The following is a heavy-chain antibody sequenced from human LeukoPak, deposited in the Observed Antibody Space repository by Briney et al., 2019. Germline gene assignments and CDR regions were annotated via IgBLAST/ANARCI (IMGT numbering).Heavy chain of an antibody. J-gene: IGHJ4*02. CDR1: GFPFTRNA. V-gene: IGHV3-30*01. CDR2: TSLDGSEQ. Sequence: GGSLRLSCVASGFPFTRNAMHWVRQAPGKGLDWVAVTSLDGSEQYYADSVKGGFTISRDNSKNTVSLQMNSLTPEDTAVYFCFTGSHYYYDSWGQGTLVTVSS. CDR3: FTGSHYYYDS. D-gene: IGHD1-14*01.